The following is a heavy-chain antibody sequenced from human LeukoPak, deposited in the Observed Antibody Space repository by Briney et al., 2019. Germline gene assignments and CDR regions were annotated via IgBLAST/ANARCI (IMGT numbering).Heavy chain of an antibody. V-gene: IGHV3-23*01. J-gene: IGHJ4*02. CDR2: ISGSGGST. D-gene: IGHD4-11*01. CDR1: GFTFSSYA. Sequence: PGGSLRLSCAASGFTFSSYAMSWVRQVPGKGLEWVSAISGSGGSTYYADSVKGRFTISRDNSKNTLHLQMNSLRAEDTAVYYCAKKLLTVTTWGFDYWGQGTLVTVSS. CDR3: AKKLLTVTTWGFDY.